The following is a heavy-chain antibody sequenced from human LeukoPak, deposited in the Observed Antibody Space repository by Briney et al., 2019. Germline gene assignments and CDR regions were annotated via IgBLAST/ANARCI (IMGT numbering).Heavy chain of an antibody. V-gene: IGHV4-31*03. D-gene: IGHD2-15*01. Sequence: PSQTLSLTCTVSGGSISSGGYYWSWIRQHPGKGLGWIGYIYYSGSTYYNPSLKSRVTISVDTSKNQFSLKLSSVTAADTAVYYCARVFVGGNYYFDYWGQGTLVTVSS. CDR3: ARVFVGGNYYFDY. CDR2: IYYSGST. J-gene: IGHJ4*02. CDR1: GGSISSGGYY.